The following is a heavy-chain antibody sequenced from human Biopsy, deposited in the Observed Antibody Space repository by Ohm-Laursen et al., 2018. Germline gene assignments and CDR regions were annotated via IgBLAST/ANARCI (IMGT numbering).Heavy chain of an antibody. CDR1: GGSISSDY. Sequence: SETLCLTCTVSGGSISSDYWSWIRQTPGKGLEWIGYIYYSGSTNYNPSLKSRVTISVDTSKNQFSLRLNSVTAADTAVYYCARATNSTGWPYYYFYGMDVWGQGTTVTVSS. J-gene: IGHJ6*02. D-gene: IGHD2/OR15-2a*01. CDR2: IYYSGST. CDR3: ARATNSTGWPYYYFYGMDV. V-gene: IGHV4-59*01.